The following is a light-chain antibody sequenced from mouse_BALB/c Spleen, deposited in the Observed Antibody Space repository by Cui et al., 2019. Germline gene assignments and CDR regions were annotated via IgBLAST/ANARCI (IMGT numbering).Light chain of an antibody. CDR2: LAS. Sequence: NIVLTQSPASFPVSLGQRATISCGASESFDSYDNSFMHWYQQKPGQPPKLLIYLASNLEAWVPGSFSGSGSRTDFTLTIEPVEADDAATYYCQQNNEDPWTFGGGTKLEIK. J-gene: IGKJ1*01. CDR1: ESFDSYDNSF. V-gene: IGKV3-10*01. CDR3: QQNNEDPWT.